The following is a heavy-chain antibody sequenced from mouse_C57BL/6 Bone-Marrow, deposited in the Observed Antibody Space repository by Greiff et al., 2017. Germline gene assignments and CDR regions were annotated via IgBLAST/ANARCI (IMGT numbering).Heavy chain of an antibody. CDR2: IDPSDSET. CDR1: GYTFTSYW. Sequence: QVQLQQPGAELVRPGSSVKLSCKASGYTFTSYWMHWVKQRPIQGLEWIGNIDPSDSETHYNQKFKDKATLTVDKSSSTAYMQLSSRTSEDSAVYYCARGSGSSSNWYFDVWGTGTTVTVSS. D-gene: IGHD1-1*01. CDR3: ARGSGSSSNWYFDV. V-gene: IGHV1-52*01. J-gene: IGHJ1*03.